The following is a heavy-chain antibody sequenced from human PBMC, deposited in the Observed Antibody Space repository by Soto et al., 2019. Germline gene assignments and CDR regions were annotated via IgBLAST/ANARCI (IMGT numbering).Heavy chain of an antibody. J-gene: IGHJ4*02. CDR1: GFTFSTYN. CDR3: AKDDVSGSYYISYFFDH. V-gene: IGHV3-30*18. Sequence: GGSLRLSCAASGFTFSTYNMHWVRQAPDKGLEWLAVISHDGRNKYYAGSVKGRFTISRDTSNNTLYLQMNSLRVDDTAVYYCAKDDVSGSYYISYFFDHWGQGTLVTVSS. CDR2: ISHDGRNK. D-gene: IGHD3-10*01.